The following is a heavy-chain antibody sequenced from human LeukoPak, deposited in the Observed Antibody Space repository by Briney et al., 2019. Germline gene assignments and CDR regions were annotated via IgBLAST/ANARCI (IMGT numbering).Heavy chain of an antibody. CDR3: ARAKYSSSRKTGDAFDI. Sequence: SVKVSCKASGGTFSSYAISWVRQAPGQGLEWMGGIIPIFGTANYAQKFQGRVTTTADESTSTAYMELSSLRSEDTAVYYCARAKYSSSRKTGDAFDIWGQGTMVTVSS. CDR2: IIPIFGTA. CDR1: GGTFSSYA. V-gene: IGHV1-69*13. D-gene: IGHD6-6*01. J-gene: IGHJ3*02.